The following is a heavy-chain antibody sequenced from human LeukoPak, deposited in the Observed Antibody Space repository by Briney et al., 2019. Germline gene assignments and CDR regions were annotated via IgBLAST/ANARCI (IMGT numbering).Heavy chain of an antibody. V-gene: IGHV3-30*18. D-gene: IGHD6-19*01. J-gene: IGHJ6*02. Sequence: GGSLRLSCAASGFTFSSYGMHWVRQAPGKGLEWVAVISYDGSNKYYADSVKGRFTISRDNSKNTLYLQMNSLRAEDTAVYYCAKDYLGYRAVADYYYGMDVWGQGTTVTVPS. CDR3: AKDYLGYRAVADYYYGMDV. CDR2: ISYDGSNK. CDR1: GFTFSSYG.